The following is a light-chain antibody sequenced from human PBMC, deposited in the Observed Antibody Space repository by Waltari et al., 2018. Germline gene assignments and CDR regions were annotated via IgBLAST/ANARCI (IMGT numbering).Light chain of an antibody. CDR1: SSDVGGYNY. CDR2: EVS. V-gene: IGLV2-14*01. Sequence: QSALTQPASVSGSPGQSITISCPGTSSDVGGYNYVSWYQQHPGKAPKLMIYEVSNRPSGVSNRFSGPKSGNTASLTISGLQAEDEADYYCSSYTSSSTWVFGGGTKLTVL. CDR3: SSYTSSSTWV. J-gene: IGLJ3*02.